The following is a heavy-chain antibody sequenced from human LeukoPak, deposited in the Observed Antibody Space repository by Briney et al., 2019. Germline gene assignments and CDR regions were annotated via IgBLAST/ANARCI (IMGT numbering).Heavy chain of an antibody. D-gene: IGHD6-13*01. Sequence: ASVKVSCKASGYTFTSYAMHWVRQTPGLRLEWMGWINAGNGNTKYSQKFQGRVTITRDTSASTAYMELSSLRSEDTAVYYCARALYSSSWDFDYWGQGTLVTVSS. CDR3: ARALYSSSWDFDY. CDR2: INAGNGNT. CDR1: GYTFTSYA. V-gene: IGHV1-3*01. J-gene: IGHJ4*02.